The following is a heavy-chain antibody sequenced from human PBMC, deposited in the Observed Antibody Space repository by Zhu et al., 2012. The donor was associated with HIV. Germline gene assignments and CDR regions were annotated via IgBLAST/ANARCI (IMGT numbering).Heavy chain of an antibody. CDR3: ARDAIAAAGEYYFDY. D-gene: IGHD6-13*01. CDR1: GGSISSYY. Sequence: QVQLQESGPGLVKPSETLSLTCTVSGGSISSYYWSWIRQPPGKGLEWIGYIYYSGSTNYNPSLKSRVTISVDTSKNQFSLKLSSVTAADTAVYYCARDAIAAAGEYYFDYWGQGTLVTVSS. CDR2: IYYSGST. J-gene: IGHJ4*02. V-gene: IGHV4-59*01.